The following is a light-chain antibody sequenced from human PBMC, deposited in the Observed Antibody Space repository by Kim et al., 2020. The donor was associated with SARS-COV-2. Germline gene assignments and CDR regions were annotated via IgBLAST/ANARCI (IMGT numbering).Light chain of an antibody. J-gene: IGLJ2*01. CDR2: GKN. CDR3: NSRDSNDNVV. Sequence: SSELPQDPAVSVALGQTVRITCQGDSLRSYYATWYQQKPGQAPILVIYGKNNRPSGIPDRFSGSSSGNTASLTITGTQAGDEADYYCNSRDSNDNVVFSGGTKLTVL. V-gene: IGLV3-19*01. CDR1: SLRSYY.